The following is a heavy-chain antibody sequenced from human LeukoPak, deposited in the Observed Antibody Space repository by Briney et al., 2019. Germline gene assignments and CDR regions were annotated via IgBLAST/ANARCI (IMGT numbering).Heavy chain of an antibody. J-gene: IGHJ4*02. CDR1: RGSISGYY. CDR3: ARTPLSGQSFDY. V-gene: IGHV4-59*01. Sequence: SETLSVTCTVSRGSISGYYWSWIGQPPGRGLEWIVYIYYIGSANYNPSLQSRVTISVDPSKNQFSLKLSSVTAADTAVYDCARTPLSGQSFDYWGQGTLVTVSS. CDR2: IYYIGSA.